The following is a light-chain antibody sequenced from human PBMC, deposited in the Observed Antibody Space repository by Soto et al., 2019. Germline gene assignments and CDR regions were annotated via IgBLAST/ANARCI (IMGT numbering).Light chain of an antibody. CDR1: QTISSW. V-gene: IGKV1-5*03. J-gene: IGKJ1*01. CDR3: KHYNSYSEA. CDR2: KAS. Sequence: IQMAHFPSTLSGSVGYRVTITCRASQTISSWLSWYQQKPGKYPKLLIYKASTLKSGVQPRLSGSGSGKEFNLNIRSLQPDDFATYYCKHYNSYSEAFRQGTKV.